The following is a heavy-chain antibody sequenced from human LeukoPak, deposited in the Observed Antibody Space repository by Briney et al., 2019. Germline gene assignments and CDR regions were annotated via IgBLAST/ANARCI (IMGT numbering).Heavy chain of an antibody. Sequence: ASVKVSCKVSGYTLTELSMHWVRQAPGKGLEWMGGFDPEDGETIYAQKFQGRVTMTRDTSTSTVYMELSSLRSEDTAAYYCARDPDRSGGSCYSNNTPGFGMDVWGQGTTVTVSS. CDR3: ARDPDRSGGSCYSNNTPGFGMDV. J-gene: IGHJ6*02. D-gene: IGHD2-15*01. CDR2: FDPEDGET. V-gene: IGHV1-24*01. CDR1: GYTLTELS.